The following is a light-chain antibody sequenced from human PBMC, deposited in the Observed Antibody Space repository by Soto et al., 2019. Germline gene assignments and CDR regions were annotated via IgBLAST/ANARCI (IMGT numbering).Light chain of an antibody. CDR1: QSVSSTS. V-gene: IGKV3-20*01. Sequence: EIVLTQSPGTLSFSPGERATLSCRASQSVSSTSLAWYQQKPGQAPRLLIYGASNRATGIPDRFSGSGSGTDFTLTIIRLEPEDSAVYYCQQYDGSPPWTFGLGTKVEF. CDR2: GAS. CDR3: QQYDGSPPWT. J-gene: IGKJ1*01.